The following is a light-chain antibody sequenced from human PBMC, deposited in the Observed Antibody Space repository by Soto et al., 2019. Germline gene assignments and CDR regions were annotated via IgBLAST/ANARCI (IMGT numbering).Light chain of an antibody. CDR3: QQNDNWPRT. Sequence: ETVMTQSPATLSVSPVERVTLSCRASQSVNSDLAWYQKKAGQAPRLLIYGSSTRATGIPARFSGGGSGTEFTLTISSLQSEDFAVYYCQQNDNWPRTFGQGTKVDIK. V-gene: IGKV3-15*01. J-gene: IGKJ1*01. CDR1: QSVNSD. CDR2: GSS.